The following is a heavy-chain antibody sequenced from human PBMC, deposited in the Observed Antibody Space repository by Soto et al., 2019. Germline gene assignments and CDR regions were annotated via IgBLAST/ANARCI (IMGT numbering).Heavy chain of an antibody. D-gene: IGHD3-3*01. Sequence: QVHLQQWGAGLLKPSETLSLTCGVYGGSFSGYYWSWIRQPPGEGLEWIGEITHSGSTYNPSLKSRVTISVDTSKNQFSLKLSSVTAADTAVYFCASRYSDFWSGIRCPPKSFDYWGQGTLVSVSS. CDR1: GGSFSGYY. V-gene: IGHV4-34*01. J-gene: IGHJ4*02. CDR2: ITHSGST. CDR3: ASRYSDFWSGIRCPPKSFDY.